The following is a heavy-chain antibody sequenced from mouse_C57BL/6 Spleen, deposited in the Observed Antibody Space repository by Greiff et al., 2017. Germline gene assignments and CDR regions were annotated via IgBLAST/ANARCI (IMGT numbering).Heavy chain of an antibody. CDR3: ARIHYYGSSHYYAMGY. V-gene: IGHV5-17*01. CDR1: GFTFSDYG. D-gene: IGHD1-1*01. CDR2: ISSGSSTI. Sequence: EVQRVESGGGLVKPGGSLKLSCAASGFTFSDYGMHWVRQAPEKGLEWVAYISSGSSTIYYADTVKGRFTISRDNAKNTLFLQMTSLRSEDTALYYCARIHYYGSSHYYAMGYWGQGTSVTVSS. J-gene: IGHJ4*01.